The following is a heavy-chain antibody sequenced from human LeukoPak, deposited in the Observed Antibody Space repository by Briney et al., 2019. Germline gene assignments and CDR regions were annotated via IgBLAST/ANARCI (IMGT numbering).Heavy chain of an antibody. V-gene: IGHV4-39*07. J-gene: IGHJ4*02. Sequence: SETLSLTCTVSGGSISSSSYYWGWIRQPPGKGLEWIGSIYYSGSTYYNPSLKSRVTISVDTSKNQFSLKLSSVTAADTAVYYCARVGTRHFDYWGQGTLVTVSS. CDR2: IYYSGST. D-gene: IGHD1-26*01. CDR3: ARVGTRHFDY. CDR1: GGSISSSSYY.